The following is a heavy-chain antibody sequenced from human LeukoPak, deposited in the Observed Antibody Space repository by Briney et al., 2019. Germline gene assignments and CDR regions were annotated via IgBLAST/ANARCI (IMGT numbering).Heavy chain of an antibody. V-gene: IGHV3-7*03. Sequence: GGSLRLSCAASGFTFSTYWMSWLRQAPGNGLEWVANIKHDGSEKYYVDSVKGRFTISRDNAKNSLYLQMNSLRAEDTAVYYCAREGSSLTGVHYWGQGTLVTVSS. CDR1: GFTFSTYW. J-gene: IGHJ4*02. CDR3: AREGSSLTGVHY. D-gene: IGHD3-9*01. CDR2: IKHDGSEK.